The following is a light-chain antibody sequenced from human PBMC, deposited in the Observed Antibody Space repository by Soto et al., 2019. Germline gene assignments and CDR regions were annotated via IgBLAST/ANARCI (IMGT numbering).Light chain of an antibody. CDR2: AAS. J-gene: IGKJ5*01. Sequence: DIQMTQSPSSLSASVGDRVTITCRASQNIRNYLNWYQQRPGKTPNLLVYAASNLRGGVPSRFSGSGSGTVFTLTISSLQPEDFATYHCQQLFRYPLAFGQGTRLEMK. CDR3: QQLFRYPLA. CDR1: QNIRNY. V-gene: IGKV1-39*01.